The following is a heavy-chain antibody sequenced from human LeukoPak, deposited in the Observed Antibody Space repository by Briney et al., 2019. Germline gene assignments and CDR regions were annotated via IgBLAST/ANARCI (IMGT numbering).Heavy chain of an antibody. J-gene: IGHJ4*02. D-gene: IGHD4-11*01. Sequence: SETLSLTCAVYGGSFSGYYWSWIRQPPGKGLEWIGEINHSGSTNYNPSLKSRVTISVDTSKNQFSLKLSSVTAADTAVYYCARVGLQQADYWGQGTLATVSS. CDR1: GGSFSGYY. CDR2: INHSGST. V-gene: IGHV4-34*01. CDR3: ARVGLQQADY.